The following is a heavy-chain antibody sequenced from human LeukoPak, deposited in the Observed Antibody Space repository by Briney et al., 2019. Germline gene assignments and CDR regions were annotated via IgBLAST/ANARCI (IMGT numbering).Heavy chain of an antibody. CDR2: ISGSGGST. D-gene: IGHD6-13*01. CDR3: AILAAAGSLASDY. Sequence: GGSLRLSCAASGFTFSSYGMSWVRQAPGKGLEWVSAISGSGGSTYYADSVKGRFTISRDNSKNTLYLQMNSLRADDTAVYYCAILAAAGSLASDYWGQGTLVTVSS. CDR1: GFTFSSYG. V-gene: IGHV3-23*01. J-gene: IGHJ4*02.